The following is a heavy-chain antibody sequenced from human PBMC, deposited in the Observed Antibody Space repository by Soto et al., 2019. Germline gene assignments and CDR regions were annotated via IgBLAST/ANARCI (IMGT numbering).Heavy chain of an antibody. D-gene: IGHD2-2*01. V-gene: IGHV3-53*02. CDR1: GFTVSGTY. CDR3: ARARPGVKGAFDP. CDR2: IYGSGGT. J-gene: IGHJ5*02. Sequence: EVRLVETGGGLIQPGGSLRLSCAASGFTVSGTYMTWVRQAPGKGLECVSVIYGSGGTNYADSVKGRFTISRDGSHNTLYLQMNGLRADDTAVYYCARARPGVKGAFDPWGQGTLVTVSS.